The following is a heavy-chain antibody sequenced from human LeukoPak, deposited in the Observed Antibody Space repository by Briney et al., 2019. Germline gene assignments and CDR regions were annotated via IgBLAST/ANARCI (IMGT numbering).Heavy chain of an antibody. Sequence: GASVKVSCKASGGTFSSYAISWVRQAPGQGLEWMGGIIPIFGTANYAQKFQGRVTITADESTSTAYMELSSLRSEDTAVYYCAGARGPEDYYYMDVWGKGTTVTVSS. CDR3: AGARGPEDYYYMDV. CDR1: GGTFSSYA. V-gene: IGHV1-69*13. CDR2: IIPIFGTA. D-gene: IGHD3-16*01. J-gene: IGHJ6*03.